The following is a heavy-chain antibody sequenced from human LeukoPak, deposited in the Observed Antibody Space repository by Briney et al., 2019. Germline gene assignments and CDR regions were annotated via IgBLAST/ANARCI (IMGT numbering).Heavy chain of an antibody. Sequence: SETLSLTYTVSGGSISSYYWSWIRQPAGKGLEWIGRIYTSGSTNYNPSLKSRVTMSVDTSKNQFSLKPSSVTAADTAVYYCAGVPAAIHDYYYYMDVWGKGTTVTVSS. D-gene: IGHD2-2*02. CDR1: GGSISSYY. V-gene: IGHV4-4*07. CDR3: AGVPAAIHDYYYYMDV. CDR2: IYTSGST. J-gene: IGHJ6*03.